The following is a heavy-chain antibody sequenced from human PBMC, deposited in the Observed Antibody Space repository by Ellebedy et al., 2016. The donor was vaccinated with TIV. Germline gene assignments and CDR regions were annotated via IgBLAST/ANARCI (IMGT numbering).Heavy chain of an antibody. Sequence: MPSETLSLTCSLSGSSITTYYWSWIRQPPGKGLEWIGYIYNVELTNYSPSLKSRTSISIDTSKKQFSLNLTSVTVADTALYCCARGVVRGVAAFDIWGRGTMVIVSS. D-gene: IGHD3-10*01. CDR3: ARGVVRGVAAFDI. CDR2: IYNVELT. CDR1: GSSITTYY. V-gene: IGHV4-59*01. J-gene: IGHJ3*02.